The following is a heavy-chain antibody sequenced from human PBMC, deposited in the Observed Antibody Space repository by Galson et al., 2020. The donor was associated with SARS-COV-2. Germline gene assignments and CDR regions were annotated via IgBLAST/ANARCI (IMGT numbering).Heavy chain of an antibody. J-gene: IGHJ6*02. D-gene: IGHD3-9*01. CDR1: GYTLTELS. Sequence: GESLKISCKVSGYTLTELSMHWVRQAPGKGLEWMGGFDPEDGETIYAQKFQGRVTMTEDTSTDTAYMELSSLRSEDTAVYYCATAPIAYYDIVTGQKMYYYYGMDVWGQGTTVTVSS. CDR3: ATAPIAYYDIVTGQKMYYYYGMDV. V-gene: IGHV1-24*01. CDR2: FDPEDGET.